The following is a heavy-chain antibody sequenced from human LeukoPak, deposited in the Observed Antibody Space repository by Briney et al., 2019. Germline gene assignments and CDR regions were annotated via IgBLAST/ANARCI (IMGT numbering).Heavy chain of an antibody. D-gene: IGHD3-10*01. CDR2: IYYSGST. Sequence: PSETLSLTCTVSGGSISSYYWSWIRQPPGEGLEWIGYIYYSGSTNYNPSLKSRVTISVDTSKNQFSLKLSSVTAADTAVYYCARDLTYYYGSGSSHYGMDVWGKGTTVTVSS. V-gene: IGHV4-59*01. CDR3: ARDLTYYYGSGSSHYGMDV. J-gene: IGHJ6*04. CDR1: GGSISSYY.